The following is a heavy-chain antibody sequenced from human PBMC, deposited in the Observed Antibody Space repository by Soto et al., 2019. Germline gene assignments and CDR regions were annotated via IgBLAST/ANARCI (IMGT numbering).Heavy chain of an antibody. D-gene: IGHD5-12*01. CDR2: VYDSGST. Sequence: QVQLQESGPGLVKPSETLSLTCSVSGGSVGSGSYYWSWIRQSPGKGLEWIGYVYDSGSTNYNPSLESRVTISLDMSQNQFSLRLSAVTAADTAVYYCARTRVDWYFDLWGRGTLVTVSS. V-gene: IGHV4-61*01. CDR3: ARTRVDWYFDL. J-gene: IGHJ2*01. CDR1: GGSVGSGSYY.